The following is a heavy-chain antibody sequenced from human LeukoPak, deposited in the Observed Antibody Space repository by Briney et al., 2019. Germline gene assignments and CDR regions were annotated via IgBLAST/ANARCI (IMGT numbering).Heavy chain of an antibody. CDR1: GGTFSSYA. CDR2: IIPILGTA. D-gene: IGHD2-2*01. V-gene: IGHV1-69*01. J-gene: IGHJ4*02. Sequence: SVKVSCKASGGTFSSYAISWVRQAPGQGLEWMGGIIPILGTANYAQKFQGRVTITADESTSTAYMELSSLRSEDTAVYYCARESHCSSTSCYLDYWGQGTLVTVSS. CDR3: ARESHCSSTSCYLDY.